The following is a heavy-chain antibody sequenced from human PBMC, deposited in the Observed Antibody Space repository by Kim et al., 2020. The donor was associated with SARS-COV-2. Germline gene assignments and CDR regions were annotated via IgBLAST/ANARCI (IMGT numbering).Heavy chain of an antibody. D-gene: IGHD3-10*01. CDR1: GYTFTSYG. CDR3: AREMVRGEPGYYYYGMDV. CDR2: ISAYNGNT. Sequence: ASVKVSCKASGYTFTSYGISWVRQAPGQGLEWMGWISAYNGNTNYAQKIQGRVTMTTDTSTSTAYMELRSLRSDDTAVYYCAREMVRGEPGYYYYGMDVWGQGTTVTVSS. J-gene: IGHJ6*02. V-gene: IGHV1-18*04.